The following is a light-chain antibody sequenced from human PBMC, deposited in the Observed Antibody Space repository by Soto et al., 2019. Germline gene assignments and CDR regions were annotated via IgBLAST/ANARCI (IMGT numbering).Light chain of an antibody. CDR2: DAS. CDR3: QQYNSLPPDVA. V-gene: IGKV3-15*01. CDR1: QSVGTN. J-gene: IGKJ2*01. Sequence: VRTECRASMSPYLEKKNALSCRASQSVGTNLAWYQQKPGQAPTLLIYDASTRATRLPDRFSGSGSGTEFNLTITSLQSEDCAIYYCQQYNSLPPDVALGQGTK.